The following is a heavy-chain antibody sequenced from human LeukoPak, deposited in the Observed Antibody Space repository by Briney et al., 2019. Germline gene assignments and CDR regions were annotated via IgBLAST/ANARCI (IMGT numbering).Heavy chain of an antibody. CDR3: AKEQAVSGSGDYDGLDV. CDR1: GFTFSRFT. D-gene: IGHD3-10*01. V-gene: IGHV3-30*18. CDR2: ISYDGNKQ. Sequence: AGGSLRLSCAASGFTFSRFTMHWVRQAPGKGLEWVALISYDGNKQYYADSVKGRFTISRDNSKNTMYLQMNSPRGDDTATYYCAKEQAVSGSGDYDGLDVWGQGTTVIVSS. J-gene: IGHJ6*02.